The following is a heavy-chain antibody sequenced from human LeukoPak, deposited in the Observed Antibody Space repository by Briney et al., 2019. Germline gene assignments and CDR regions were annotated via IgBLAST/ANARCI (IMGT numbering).Heavy chain of an antibody. CDR2: IYYSGST. CDR3: ARAGRAVAGSFDY. D-gene: IGHD6-19*01. CDR1: GGSTSSSSFY. Sequence: SETLSLTCTVSGGSTSSSSFYWGWIRQPPGKGLEWIGSIYYSGSTYYNPSFKSRVTVSVDTSKNQFSLRLTSVTAADTGVYYCARAGRAVAGSFDYWGQGILVTVSS. V-gene: IGHV4-39*07. J-gene: IGHJ4*02.